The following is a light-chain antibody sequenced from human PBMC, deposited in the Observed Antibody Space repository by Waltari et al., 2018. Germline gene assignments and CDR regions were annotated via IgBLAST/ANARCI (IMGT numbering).Light chain of an antibody. J-gene: IGKJ4*01. CDR1: RTISIY. CDR3: QQSHSTPLT. CDR2: SAS. V-gene: IGKV1-39*01. Sequence: DIQMTQSPSSLSASVGDRVTITCRARRTISIYLNWYQQKPGKAPKLLIYSASTLQPGVPSRFSGSGSGTDFTLTISSLQPEDFATYYCQQSHSTPLTFGGGTKVEIK.